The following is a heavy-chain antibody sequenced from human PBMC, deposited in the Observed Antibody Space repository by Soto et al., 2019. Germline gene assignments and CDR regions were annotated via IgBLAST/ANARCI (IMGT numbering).Heavy chain of an antibody. J-gene: IGHJ6*02. D-gene: IGHD5-12*01. CDR3: ARGIRVGATITNYYYGMDV. CDR1: GGSFSGYY. CDR2: INHSGST. V-gene: IGHV4-34*01. Sequence: PSETLSLTCADYGGSFSGYYWSWIRQPPGKGLEWIGEINHSGSTNYNPSLKSRVTISVDTSKNQFSLKLSSVTAADTAVYYCARGIRVGATITNYYYGMDVWGQGTTVTVSS.